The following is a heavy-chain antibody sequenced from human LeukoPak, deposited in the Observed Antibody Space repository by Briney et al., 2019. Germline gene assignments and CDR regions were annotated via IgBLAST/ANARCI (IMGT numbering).Heavy chain of an antibody. CDR3: ARGRGKGVTTLYYFDY. CDR1: GGSISSGGYS. J-gene: IGHJ4*02. V-gene: IGHV4-30-2*01. D-gene: IGHD4-17*01. Sequence: KTSQTLSLTCAVSGGSISSGGYSWSWIRQPPGKGLEWIGYIYHSGSTYYNPSLKSRVTISVDRSKNQFSLKLSSATAADTAVYYCARGRGKGVTTLYYFDYWGQGTLVTVSS. CDR2: IYHSGST.